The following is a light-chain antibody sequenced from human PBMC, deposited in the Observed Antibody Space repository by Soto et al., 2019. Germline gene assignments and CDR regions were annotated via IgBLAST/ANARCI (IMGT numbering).Light chain of an antibody. V-gene: IGLV3-1*01. CDR1: GLGNKF. CDR2: QDY. Sequence: SYELSQPPSVSVSQGQPATITCSGDGLGNKFVCWYQHKPGQSPVLVIYQDYKRPAGIPERFSGSNSGNTATLTISGTQAMDEADYYCQAWDSSSVVFGGGTKLTVL. J-gene: IGLJ3*02. CDR3: QAWDSSSVV.